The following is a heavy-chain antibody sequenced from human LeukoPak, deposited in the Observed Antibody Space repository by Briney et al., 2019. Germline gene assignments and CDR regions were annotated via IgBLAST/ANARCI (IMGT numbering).Heavy chain of an antibody. CDR1: GFTLSSYA. Sequence: GGSLRLSCAASGFTLSSYAMTWVRQAPGKGLEWVAFIRYDGSNKYYADSVKGRFTISRDNSKNTLYLQMNSLRAEDTAVYYCAKEGRYCSGGSCSYYFDYWGQGTLVTVSS. CDR2: IRYDGSNK. D-gene: IGHD2-15*01. V-gene: IGHV3-30*02. CDR3: AKEGRYCSGGSCSYYFDY. J-gene: IGHJ4*02.